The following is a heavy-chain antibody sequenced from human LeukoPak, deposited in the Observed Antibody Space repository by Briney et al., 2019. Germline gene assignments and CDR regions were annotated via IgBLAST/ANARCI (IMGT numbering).Heavy chain of an antibody. CDR3: ARGGPRDGYNYFDY. CDR2: IYYSGST. D-gene: IGHD5-24*01. CDR1: GDSISSSTYY. Sequence: SETLSLTCTVSGDSISSSTYYWSWIRQPPGKGLEWIGYIYYSGSTNYNPSLKSRVTISVDTSKNQFSLKLSSVTAADTAVYYCARGGPRDGYNYFDYWGQGTLVTVSS. J-gene: IGHJ4*02. V-gene: IGHV4-61*01.